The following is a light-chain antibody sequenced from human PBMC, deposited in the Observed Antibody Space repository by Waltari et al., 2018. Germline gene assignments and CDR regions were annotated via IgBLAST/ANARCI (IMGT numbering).Light chain of an antibody. CDR3: MIWDSSAWV. CDR2: YRSDSDK. V-gene: IGLV5-45*03. J-gene: IGLJ3*02. Sequence: QAVLTQPSSLSASPGASASLTCTLRSGTDVGTYRTYWYQQHPGSPPHYLLRYRSDSDKQQGSGVPSRFSGSKDASANAGILLISGLQSDDEADYYCMIWDSSAWVFGGGTKLTVL. CDR1: SGTDVGTYR.